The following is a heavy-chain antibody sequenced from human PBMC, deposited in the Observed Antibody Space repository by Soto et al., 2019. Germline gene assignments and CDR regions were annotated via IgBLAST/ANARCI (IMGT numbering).Heavy chain of an antibody. J-gene: IGHJ3*02. V-gene: IGHV3-73*01. CDR2: IRSKVKNYAT. D-gene: IGHD3-3*01. CDR3: TRYYGRNDLFDAFDI. CDR1: GFTFSGSA. Sequence: EVQLVESGGGLVQPGGSLKLSCAASGFTFSGSAIHWVRQASGKGLERVGRIRSKVKNYATAYDALVKGRFTISRDDSKNTAYRQMNSLKTEDMALYYCTRYYGRNDLFDAFDIWAQCIMVTVSS.